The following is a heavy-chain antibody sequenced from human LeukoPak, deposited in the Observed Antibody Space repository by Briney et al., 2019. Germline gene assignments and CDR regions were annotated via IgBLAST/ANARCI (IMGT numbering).Heavy chain of an antibody. V-gene: IGHV3-30-3*01. J-gene: IGHJ6*04. D-gene: IGHD3-10*01. CDR1: GFTFSSYA. CDR3: ASSRGQGPYYYYGMDV. Sequence: GGSLRLSCAASGFTFSSYAMHWVRQAPGKGLEWVAVISYDGSNKYYADSVKGRFTISRDNSKNTLYLQMNSLRAEDTAVYYCASSRGQGPYYYYGMDVWGXXTTXTVSS. CDR2: ISYDGSNK.